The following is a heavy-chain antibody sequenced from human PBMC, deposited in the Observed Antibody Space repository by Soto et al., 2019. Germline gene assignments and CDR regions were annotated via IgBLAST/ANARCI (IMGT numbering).Heavy chain of an antibody. CDR1: GGSVNGYY. V-gene: IGHV4-34*01. D-gene: IGHD3-3*01. Sequence: SETLSLTCAVYGGSVNGYYWNWIRQPPGKGLEWIGEINHTGGTHYNPSLESRVTMSVDTSKNQFSLRLSSVTAADTAIYYCATRITVFGLLIPPFDPWGQGTQVTVSS. CDR2: INHTGGT. CDR3: ATRITVFGLLIPPFDP. J-gene: IGHJ5*02.